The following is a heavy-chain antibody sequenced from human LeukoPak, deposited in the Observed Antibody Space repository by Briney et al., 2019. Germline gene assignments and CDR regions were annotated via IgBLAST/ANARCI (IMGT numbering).Heavy chain of an antibody. V-gene: IGHV3-23*01. CDR3: AKGREWLDNFDY. D-gene: IGHD6-19*01. Sequence: GGSLRLSCAASGFTFSSYAMSWVRQAPGKGLEWVSAISGGGGSTYYADSVKGRFTISRDNSKNTLYLQMNSLRAEDTAVYYCAKGREWLDNFDYWGQGTLVTVSS. J-gene: IGHJ4*02. CDR2: ISGGGGST. CDR1: GFTFSSYA.